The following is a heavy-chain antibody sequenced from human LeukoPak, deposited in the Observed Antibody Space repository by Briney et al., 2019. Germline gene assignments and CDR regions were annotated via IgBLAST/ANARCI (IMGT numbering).Heavy chain of an antibody. D-gene: IGHD5-12*01. CDR3: ARDRSPTTAGTLDC. J-gene: IGHJ4*02. CDR2: IIVFFGTA. Sequence: GASVKVSCKASGGSFGSDGVAWVRQAPGQGLEWMGRIIVFFGTAKYAQKFQGRVTITADTSTNTAYMELSHLRFEDTAVYFCARDRSPTTAGTLDCWGQGTLVTVSS. V-gene: IGHV1-69*06. CDR1: GGSFGSDG.